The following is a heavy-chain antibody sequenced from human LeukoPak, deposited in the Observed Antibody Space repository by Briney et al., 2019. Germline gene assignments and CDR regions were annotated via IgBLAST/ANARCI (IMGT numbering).Heavy chain of an antibody. Sequence: GASVTVSCRASGYTFTSYAMNWVRQAPGQGLEWMGWINTNTGNPTYAQGFTGRFVFSLDTSVSTAYLQISSLKAEDTAVYYCAREPLTGSLGDAFDIWGQGTMVTVSS. CDR3: AREPLTGSLGDAFDI. V-gene: IGHV7-4-1*02. CDR1: GYTFTSYA. D-gene: IGHD7-27*01. J-gene: IGHJ3*02. CDR2: INTNTGNP.